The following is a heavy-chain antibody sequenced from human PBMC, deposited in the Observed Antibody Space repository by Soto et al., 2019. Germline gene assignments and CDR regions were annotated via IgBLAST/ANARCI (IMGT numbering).Heavy chain of an antibody. CDR1: GLSITNNY. J-gene: IGHJ4*02. D-gene: IGHD2-15*01. V-gene: IGHV4-59*13. CDR3: ARASWYSEY. CDR2: IYYTGST. Sequence: QVHLQESRPGLVKPSETLSLTCTVSGLSITNNYWSWIRQPPGKGLEWIGYIYYTGSTNYDPSLKSRVTMSVDTSKNQFSLNLASLTAADTTIYYCARASWYSEYWGQGTLVIVAS.